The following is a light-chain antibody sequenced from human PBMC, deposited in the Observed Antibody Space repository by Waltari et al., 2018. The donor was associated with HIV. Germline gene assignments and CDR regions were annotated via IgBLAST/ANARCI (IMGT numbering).Light chain of an antibody. CDR1: SSDVGDYNY. Sequence: QSALTQPLSVSVSPVQSVTLPCTGTSSDVGDYNYVSWYQQHPAKAPKLMIFDVNKRPSGVPDRFSGSKSGNTASLTISGLQAEDEADYYCCSYTDDYTWVFGGGTKLTVL. CDR3: CSYTDDYTWV. CDR2: DVN. V-gene: IGLV2-11*01. J-gene: IGLJ3*02.